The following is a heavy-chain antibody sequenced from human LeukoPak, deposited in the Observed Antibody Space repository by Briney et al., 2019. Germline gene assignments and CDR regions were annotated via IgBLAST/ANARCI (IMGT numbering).Heavy chain of an antibody. CDR2: IYSSGSA. V-gene: IGHV4-59*08. Sequence: SETLSLTCTVSGSSINNNFWTWIRQPPGKGLEWIGYIYSSGSANYNPSLKSRVIISGDTSENQISLKLTSVTAADTAVYFCARHRDYYDTWGHGTLVTVSS. D-gene: IGHD3-22*01. CDR1: GSSINNNF. CDR3: ARHRDYYDT. J-gene: IGHJ4*01.